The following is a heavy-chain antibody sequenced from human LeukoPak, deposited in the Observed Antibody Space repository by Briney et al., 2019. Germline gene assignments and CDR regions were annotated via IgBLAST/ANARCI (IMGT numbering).Heavy chain of an antibody. J-gene: IGHJ4*02. CDR1: GYTFIEYH. Sequence: ASVKVSCKASGYTFIEYHLHWVRQAPGQGLEWMGWINPSNGVTNFAQTFRGRVALTRDTSIDTVCMDLTSLKFDDTAVYYCARDRVGEAAPGVLDFWGQGTLVSVSS. D-gene: IGHD2-8*01. CDR3: ARDRVGEAAPGVLDF. V-gene: IGHV1-2*02. CDR2: INPSNGVT.